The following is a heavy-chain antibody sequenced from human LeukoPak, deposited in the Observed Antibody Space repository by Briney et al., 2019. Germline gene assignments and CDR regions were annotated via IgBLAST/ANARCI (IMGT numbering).Heavy chain of an antibody. CDR2: IIPIFGTA. Sequence: SVKVSCKASGGTFSSYANSWVRQAPGQGLEWMGGIIPIFGTANYAQKFQGRVTITADESTSTAYMELSSLRSEDTAVYYCARVGIVREGWFDPWGQGTLVTVSS. V-gene: IGHV1-69*13. CDR1: GGTFSSYA. CDR3: ARVGIVREGWFDP. J-gene: IGHJ5*02. D-gene: IGHD3-10*02.